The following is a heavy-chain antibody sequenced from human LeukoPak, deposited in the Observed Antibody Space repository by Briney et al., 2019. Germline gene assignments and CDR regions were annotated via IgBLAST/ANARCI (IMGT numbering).Heavy chain of an antibody. CDR3: ARDRPGYSSGWYDAFDI. D-gene: IGHD6-19*01. J-gene: IGHJ3*02. CDR1: GFTFSSYS. CDR2: ISSSSGYI. Sequence: PGGSLRLSCAASGFTFSSYSMNWVRQAPGKGLEWVSSISSSSGYIYYADSVKGRFTISRDNAKNSLYLQMNSLRAEDTAVYYCARDRPGYSSGWYDAFDIWGQGTMVTVSS. V-gene: IGHV3-21*01.